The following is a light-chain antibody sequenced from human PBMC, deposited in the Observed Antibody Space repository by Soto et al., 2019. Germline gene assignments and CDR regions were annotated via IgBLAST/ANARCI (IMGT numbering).Light chain of an antibody. V-gene: IGLV2-14*01. CDR1: SSDIGGCNY. CDR2: DVS. CDR3: SSYTTSSTPYV. Sequence: QSALTQPASVSGSPGQSITISCTGTSSDIGGCNYVSWYQQHPGKAPKLIIYDVSNRPSGVSNRFSGSKSGNTASLTISGLQADDEADYHCSSYTTSSTPYVFGSGTKVTVL. J-gene: IGLJ1*01.